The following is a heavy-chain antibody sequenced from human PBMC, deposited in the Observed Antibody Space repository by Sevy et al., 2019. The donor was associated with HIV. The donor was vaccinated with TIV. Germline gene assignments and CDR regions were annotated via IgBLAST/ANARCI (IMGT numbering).Heavy chain of an antibody. CDR2: IWYDGSNK. CDR1: GFNFSIYG. Sequence: GGSLRLSCAASGFNFSIYGMHWVRQAPGKGLEWVALIWYDGSNKYYADSVKGRFTISRDNSKNTLYLQMNSLGAEDTAVYCCARGRDYVNFDYWGQGTLVTVSS. J-gene: IGHJ4*02. CDR3: ARGRDYVNFDY. D-gene: IGHD4-17*01. V-gene: IGHV3-33*01.